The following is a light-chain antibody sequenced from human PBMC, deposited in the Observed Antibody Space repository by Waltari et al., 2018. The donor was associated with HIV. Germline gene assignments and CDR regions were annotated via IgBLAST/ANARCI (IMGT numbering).Light chain of an antibody. J-gene: IGLJ3*02. V-gene: IGLV1-44*01. Sequence: QSLLPQPPSASGTPGQSVTISCSGSYSNIGSNTVNWHQQLPGSAPRALIYNNDQRPSGVPDRFSGSKSGTSASLAISGLQSEDQGDYYCASWDDKLDGWVFGGGTRLTVL. CDR2: NND. CDR3: ASWDDKLDGWV. CDR1: YSNIGSNT.